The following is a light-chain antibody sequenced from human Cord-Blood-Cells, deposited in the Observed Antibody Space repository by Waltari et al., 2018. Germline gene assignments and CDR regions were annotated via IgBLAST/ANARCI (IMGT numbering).Light chain of an antibody. CDR2: DAS. CDR1: QSVSSY. Sequence: EIVLTQSPATLSLSPGESATLPCRASQSVSSYLAWYQQKPGQAPRLLIYDASNMATGIPARFSGSGSGTDFTLTISSLEPEDFAVYYCQQRSNWSLTFGGGTKVEIK. V-gene: IGKV3-11*01. J-gene: IGKJ4*01. CDR3: QQRSNWSLT.